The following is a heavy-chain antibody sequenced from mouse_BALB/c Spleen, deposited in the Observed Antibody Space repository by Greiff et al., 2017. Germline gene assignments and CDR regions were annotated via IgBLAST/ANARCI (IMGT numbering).Heavy chain of an antibody. CDR3: ARLYDGYFDY. D-gene: IGHD2-3*01. V-gene: IGHV1-80*01. CDR1: GYAFSSYW. J-gene: IGHJ2*01. CDR2: IYPGDGDT. Sequence: QVQLKESGAELVRPGSSVKISCKASGYAFSSYWMNWVKQRPGQGLEWIGQIYPGDGDTNYNGKFKGKATLTADKSSSTAYMQLSSLTSEDSAVYFCARLYDGYFDYWGQGTTLTVSS.